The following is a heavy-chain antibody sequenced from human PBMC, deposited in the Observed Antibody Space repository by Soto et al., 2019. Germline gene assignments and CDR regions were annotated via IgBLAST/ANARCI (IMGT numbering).Heavy chain of an antibody. CDR3: AKAILDSSSRDYFYYGMDV. D-gene: IGHD6-6*01. CDR1: GYTFTGYY. J-gene: IGHJ6*02. CDR2: INPNSGGT. V-gene: IGHV1-2*02. Sequence: ASVKVSCKASGYTFTGYYMHWVRQAPGKGPEWMGWINPNSGGTNYAQKFQGRVTMTRDTSIITAYMELSRLRADDTAVFYCAKAILDSSSRDYFYYGMDVWGQGTTVTVSS.